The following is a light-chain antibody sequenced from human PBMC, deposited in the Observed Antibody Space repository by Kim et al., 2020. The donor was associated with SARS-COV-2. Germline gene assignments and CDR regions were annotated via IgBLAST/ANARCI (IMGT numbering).Light chain of an antibody. CDR3: QSRDSGSNVV. CDR1: SLRSYY. Sequence: SSELTQDPAVSVALGQTVRITCQGDSLRSYYATWYQQKPRQAPVLVMYGRNSRPSGVPDRFSGSTSGNTASLTISGAQAEDEADFYSQSRDSGSNVVFGGGTKLTVL. V-gene: IGLV3-19*01. CDR2: GRN. J-gene: IGLJ2*01.